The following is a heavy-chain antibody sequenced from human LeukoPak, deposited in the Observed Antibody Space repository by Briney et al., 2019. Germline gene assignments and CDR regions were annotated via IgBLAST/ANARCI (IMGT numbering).Heavy chain of an antibody. D-gene: IGHD1-7*01. CDR2: IIPILGIA. V-gene: IGHV1-69*04. Sequence: GASVKVSCKASGGTFSSYAISWVRQAPGQGLEWMGRIIPILGIANYAQKFQGRVTMTRDTSTSTVYMELSSLRSEDTAVYYCARVVNWNYDYWGQGTLVTVSS. CDR1: GGTFSSYA. J-gene: IGHJ4*02. CDR3: ARVVNWNYDY.